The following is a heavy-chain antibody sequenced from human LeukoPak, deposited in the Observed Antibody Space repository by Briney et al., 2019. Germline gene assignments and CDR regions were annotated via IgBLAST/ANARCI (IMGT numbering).Heavy chain of an antibody. CDR2: IKSDGSST. CDR3: TRLLVGGNRAFDI. V-gene: IGHV3-74*01. CDR1: RFTFSNYW. D-gene: IGHD1-14*01. J-gene: IGHJ3*02. Sequence: GGSLRLSCAASRFTFSNYWMHWVRQAPGKGLVWVSRIKSDGSSTNYADSVKGRFTISRDNAKNTLYLQMNSLRAEDTAMYYCTRLLVGGNRAFDIWGQGTMATVSS.